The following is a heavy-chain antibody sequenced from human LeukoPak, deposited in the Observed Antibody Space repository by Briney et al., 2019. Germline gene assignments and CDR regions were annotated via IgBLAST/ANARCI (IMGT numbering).Heavy chain of an antibody. CDR2: IYSSGST. Sequence: SETLSLTCTVSGGSIRSSGYYWGWIRQPPGKGLEGIGSIYSSGSTYYNPSLKGRVTISVDTSKNQFSLKLSSVTAADTAVYYCARQFYYGSGSYYHFDYWGQGTLVTVSS. V-gene: IGHV4-39*01. J-gene: IGHJ4*02. D-gene: IGHD3-10*01. CDR1: GGSIRSSGYY. CDR3: ARQFYYGSGSYYHFDY.